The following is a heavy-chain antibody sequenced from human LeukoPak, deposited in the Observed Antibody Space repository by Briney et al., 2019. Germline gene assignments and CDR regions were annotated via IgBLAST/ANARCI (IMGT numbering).Heavy chain of an antibody. Sequence: GGSLRLSCAASRFTFSTYWMSWVRQAPGKGLEWVANIKQDGREKYYVDSVKGRFTISRDNAKNSLYLQMNSLRAEDTAVCYCARDRGNDYNSYFFDYWGQGILVTVSS. CDR1: RFTFSTYW. J-gene: IGHJ4*02. CDR2: IKQDGREK. CDR3: ARDRGNDYNSYFFDY. V-gene: IGHV3-7*01. D-gene: IGHD5-24*01.